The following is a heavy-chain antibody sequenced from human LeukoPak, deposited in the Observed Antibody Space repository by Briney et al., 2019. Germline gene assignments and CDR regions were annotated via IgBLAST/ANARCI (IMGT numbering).Heavy chain of an antibody. CDR2: IYSSGST. Sequence: GGSVRLSCAASGFTVSSSYMSWVRQAPGKGLEWVSTIYSSGSTFYADSVKGRFTTSRDNPKSTVYLQINSLRAEDTAVYYCAGSITIFGVVANYFDPWGQGTLVTVSS. V-gene: IGHV3-53*01. CDR3: AGSITIFGVVANYFDP. D-gene: IGHD3-3*01. J-gene: IGHJ5*02. CDR1: GFTVSSSY.